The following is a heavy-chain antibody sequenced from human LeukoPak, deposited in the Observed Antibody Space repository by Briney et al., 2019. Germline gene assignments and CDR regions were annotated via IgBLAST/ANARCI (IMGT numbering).Heavy chain of an antibody. Sequence: SSETLSLTCTVSGGSITSSPYHWAWIRQPPGRGPEWIGTVSHTGATQYSPSLTSRVTISLDTSKNQFSLSLNSVTAADTAIFYCARSMVTTDRNFDHWGQGTLVTVSS. CDR2: VSHTGAT. CDR1: GGSITSSPYH. V-gene: IGHV4-39*07. D-gene: IGHD2-21*02. CDR3: ARSMVTTDRNFDH. J-gene: IGHJ4*01.